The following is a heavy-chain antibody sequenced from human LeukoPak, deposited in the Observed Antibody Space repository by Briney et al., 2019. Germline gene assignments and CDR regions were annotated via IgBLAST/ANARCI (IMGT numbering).Heavy chain of an antibody. Sequence: SETLSLTCAVYGGSFSGYYWSWIRQPPGKGLEWIGEINHSGSTNYNPSLKSRVTISVDTSKNQFSLKLSSVTAADTAVYYCARGHYDSSGYSRGVDYWGQGTLVTVSS. D-gene: IGHD3-22*01. CDR3: ARGHYDSSGYSRGVDY. V-gene: IGHV4-34*01. CDR2: INHSGST. J-gene: IGHJ4*02. CDR1: GGSFSGYY.